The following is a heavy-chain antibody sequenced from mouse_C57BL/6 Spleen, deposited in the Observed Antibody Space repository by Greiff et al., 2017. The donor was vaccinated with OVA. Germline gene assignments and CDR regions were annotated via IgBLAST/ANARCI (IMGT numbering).Heavy chain of an antibody. J-gene: IGHJ4*01. V-gene: IGHV2-2*01. Sequence: QVQLQQSGPGLVQPSPSLSITCTVSGFSLTSYGVPWVRQSPGKGLEWLGVIWSGGSTDYNAAFISRLSIRKYNSKSQVFIKMNSLQADDTAIYYCAREDDGYYYAMDYWGQGTSVTVSS. D-gene: IGHD2-3*01. CDR1: GFSLTSYG. CDR2: IWSGGST. CDR3: AREDDGYYYAMDY.